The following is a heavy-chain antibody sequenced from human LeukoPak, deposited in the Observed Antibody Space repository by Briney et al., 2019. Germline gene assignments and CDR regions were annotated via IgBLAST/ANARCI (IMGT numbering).Heavy chain of an antibody. CDR3: ATLGRVDVADY. D-gene: IGHD7-27*01. CDR1: GLTFSRYW. Sequence: GGSLRLSCAASGLTFSRYWMHWVRQAPGKGLVWVSRINSDGSSTSYADSVKGRLTISRDNAKNTLYLQMNSLRAEDTAVYYCATLGRVDVADYWGQGTLVTVSS. V-gene: IGHV3-74*01. J-gene: IGHJ4*02. CDR2: INSDGSST.